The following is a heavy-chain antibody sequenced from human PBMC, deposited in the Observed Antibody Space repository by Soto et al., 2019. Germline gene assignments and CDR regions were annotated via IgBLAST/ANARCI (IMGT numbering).Heavy chain of an antibody. D-gene: IGHD3-10*01. V-gene: IGHV4-4*02. CDR2: ISHNDND. J-gene: IGHJ6*02. CDR1: GGSISSSNW. CDR3: ARKNITILRGAVPHYHGMDV. Sequence: QVQLQESGPGLVKPSGTLSLICVVSGGSISSSNWWSWVRQSPGKGLEWIGEISHNDNDNYNPSLPSRVTRSVDKSKNQFSRNLKSVTAADTAVYYFARKNITILRGAVPHYHGMDVWGPGTTVTVSS.